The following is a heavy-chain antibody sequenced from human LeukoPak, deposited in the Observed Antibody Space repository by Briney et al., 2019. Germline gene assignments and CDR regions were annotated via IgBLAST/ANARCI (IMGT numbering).Heavy chain of an antibody. J-gene: IGHJ4*02. CDR1: GGSISSYY. V-gene: IGHV4-4*07. Sequence: SETLSLTCTVSGGSISSYYWSWIRQPAGKGLEWIGRIYTSGSTNYNPSLKSRVTISVDTSKNQFSLKLSSVTAADTAVYYCARGRYHIVVVPAAIHSHFDYWGQGTLVTVSS. CDR2: IYTSGST. CDR3: ARGRYHIVVVPAAIHSHFDY. D-gene: IGHD2-2*02.